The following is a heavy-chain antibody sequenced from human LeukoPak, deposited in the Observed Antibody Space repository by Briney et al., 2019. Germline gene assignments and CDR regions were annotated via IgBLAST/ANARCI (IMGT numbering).Heavy chain of an antibody. CDR1: GYTFTGYY. Sequence: GASVKVSCKASGYTFTGYYVHWVRQAPGQGLEWMGWINPNSGGTNYAQKFQGRVTMTRDTSISTAYMELSRLRSDDTAVYYCTRQNYNLRSGYYYGMDVWGQGTTVTVSS. CDR3: TRQNYNLRSGYYYGMDV. J-gene: IGHJ6*02. V-gene: IGHV1-2*02. CDR2: INPNSGGT. D-gene: IGHD5-24*01.